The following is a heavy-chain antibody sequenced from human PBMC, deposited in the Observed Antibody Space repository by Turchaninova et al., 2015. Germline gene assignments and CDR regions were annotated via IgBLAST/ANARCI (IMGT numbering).Heavy chain of an antibody. D-gene: IGHD2/OR15-2a*01. J-gene: IGHJ4*02. Sequence: QVQMVESGGGVVQPGRSLRLSLAAVGFTFSSYGMHWVRQAPGKGLEWVAVIWYDVSNKYYTDSVKGRFTISRDNSKNTLYLQMNSLGAEDTAVYYCASGVYSTSSSYFEYWGQGTLVTVSS. V-gene: IGHV3-33*01. CDR1: GFTFSSYG. CDR2: IWYDVSNK. CDR3: ASGVYSTSSSYFEY.